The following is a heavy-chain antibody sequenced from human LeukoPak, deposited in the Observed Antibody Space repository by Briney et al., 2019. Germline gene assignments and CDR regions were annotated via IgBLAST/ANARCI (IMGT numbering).Heavy chain of an antibody. CDR1: GYILTNYY. V-gene: IGHV1/OR15-1*04. D-gene: IGHD1-1*01. Sequence: SVRVSCKASGYILTNYYMHWVRQAPGQGLEWMGWINPHSSDTKYAPNFRGRVTWTRDTSLNTTYMELSSLTSEDTAIYYCARAHQLGAFDFWGQGTLVTVSS. J-gene: IGHJ3*01. CDR3: ARAHQLGAFDF. CDR2: INPHSSDT.